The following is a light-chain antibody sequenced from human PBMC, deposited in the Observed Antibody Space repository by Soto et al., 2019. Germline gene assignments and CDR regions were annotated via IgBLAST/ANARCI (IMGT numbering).Light chain of an antibody. V-gene: IGKV3-15*01. CDR2: GAS. CDR3: HQYNNWPRT. Sequence: EVAGTQSPATLSVSPGERVTLSCRASQSVSSNLAWYQQKPGRAPRLLIYGASTRATGIPARFSGSGSGTEFTLTISSLQSEDFAGDYCHQYNNWPRTVGRGTKVEIK. CDR1: QSVSSN. J-gene: IGKJ1*01.